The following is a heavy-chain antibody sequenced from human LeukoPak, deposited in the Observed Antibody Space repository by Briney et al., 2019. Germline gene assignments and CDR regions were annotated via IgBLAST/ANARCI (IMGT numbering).Heavy chain of an antibody. Sequence: GGSLRLSCAASGFTFSSYAMSWVRQAPGKGLEWVSAISGSGGSTYYADSVKGRFTISRDNSKNTLYLQMNSLRAEDTAVYYCARARFYYYDSSGLDYWGQGTLVTVSS. CDR3: ARARFYYYDSSGLDY. CDR2: ISGSGGST. D-gene: IGHD3-22*01. CDR1: GFTFSSYA. V-gene: IGHV3-23*01. J-gene: IGHJ4*02.